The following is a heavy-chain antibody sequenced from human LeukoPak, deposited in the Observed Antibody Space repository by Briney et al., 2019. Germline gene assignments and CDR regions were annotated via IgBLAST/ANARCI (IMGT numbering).Heavy chain of an antibody. D-gene: IGHD6-19*01. CDR3: ARDHPLPARWNSSGWYGNWFDP. CDR2: IYHSGST. J-gene: IGHJ5*02. Sequence: PSETLSLTCTVSGYSISSGYYWGWIRQPPGKGLEWIGSIYHSGSTYYNPSLKSRVTISVDTSKNQFSLKLSSVTAADTAVYYCARDHPLPARWNSSGWYGNWFDPWGQGTLVTVSS. CDR1: GYSISSGYY. V-gene: IGHV4-38-2*02.